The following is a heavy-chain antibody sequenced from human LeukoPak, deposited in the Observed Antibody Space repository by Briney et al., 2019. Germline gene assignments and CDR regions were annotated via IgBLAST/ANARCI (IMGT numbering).Heavy chain of an antibody. CDR1: GASISSYY. CDR3: ALGDCRSSSCYVFDY. J-gene: IGHJ4*02. V-gene: IGHV4-59*01. CDR2: LYDSGSN. D-gene: IGHD2-2*01. Sequence: MPAETLSLTCTVSGASISSYYWSWIRQPPGKGVEWIWFLYDSGSNNYNPPLKSRVTISVDTSKDQFSLKLSSVAAADTAVYFCALGDCRSSSCYVFDYWGEGTLVTVSS.